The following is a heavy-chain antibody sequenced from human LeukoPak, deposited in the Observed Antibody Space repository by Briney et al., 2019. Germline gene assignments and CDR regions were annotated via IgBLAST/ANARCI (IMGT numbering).Heavy chain of an antibody. D-gene: IGHD6-19*01. CDR2: IYYSGST. CDR1: GGSISSYY. Sequence: SETLSLTCTVFGGSISSYYWSWIRQPPGKGLEWIGYIYYSGSTSYNPSLKSRVTISVDTSKNQFSLKLNSVTAADTAVYYCARDGSSGWLDAFDIWGQGTMVTVSS. J-gene: IGHJ3*02. V-gene: IGHV4-59*01. CDR3: ARDGSSGWLDAFDI.